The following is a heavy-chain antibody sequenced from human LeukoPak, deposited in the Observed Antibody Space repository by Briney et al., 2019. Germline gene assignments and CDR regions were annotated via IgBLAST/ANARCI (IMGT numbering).Heavy chain of an antibody. J-gene: IGHJ4*02. CDR1: GYTFTSYD. V-gene: IGHV1-8*01. Sequence: ASVTVSCKASGYTFTSYDINWVRQATGQGLEWMGWMNPNSGNTGYAQKFQGRVTMTRNTSISTAYMELSSLRSEDTAVYYCASLAYSSWDYFDYWGQGTLVTVSS. CDR3: ASLAYSSWDYFDY. CDR2: MNPNSGNT. D-gene: IGHD6-6*01.